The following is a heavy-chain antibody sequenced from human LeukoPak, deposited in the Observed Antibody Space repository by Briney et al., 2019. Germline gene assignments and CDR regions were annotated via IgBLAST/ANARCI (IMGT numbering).Heavy chain of an antibody. Sequence: KPSETLSLTCTVSGGSISSYYWSWIRQPPGKGLEWIGYIYYSGSTNYNPSLKSRVTISVDTSKNQFSLKLSSVTAADTAVYYCARDLSWFDPWGQGTLVTVSS. CDR3: ARDLSWFDP. CDR2: IYYSGST. CDR1: GGSISSYY. D-gene: IGHD2/OR15-2a*01. J-gene: IGHJ5*02. V-gene: IGHV4-59*01.